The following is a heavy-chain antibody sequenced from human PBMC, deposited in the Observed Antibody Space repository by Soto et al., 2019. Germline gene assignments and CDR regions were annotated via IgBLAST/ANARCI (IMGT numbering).Heavy chain of an antibody. V-gene: IGHV4-31*03. J-gene: IGHJ6*04. CDR2: IYYNGST. CDR1: GGSISSGGYY. Sequence: SETLSLTCSVSGGSISSGGYYWSWIRQHPGKGLEWIGYIYYNGSTYYNQSLKSRVTISVDTSKNQFSLRLSSVTAADTAVYYCARDVGRDYGDFYGMDVWGKGTRVTVSS. CDR3: ARDVGRDYGDFYGMDV. D-gene: IGHD4-17*01.